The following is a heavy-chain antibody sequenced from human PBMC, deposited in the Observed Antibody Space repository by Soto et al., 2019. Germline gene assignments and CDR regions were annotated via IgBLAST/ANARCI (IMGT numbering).Heavy chain of an antibody. CDR1: GYTLTELS. CDR3: ATVGSGYYHIFDY. CDR2: FDPEDGET. J-gene: IGHJ4*02. Sequence: ASVKVSCKVSGYTLTELSMHWVRQAPGKGLEWMGGFDPEDGETIYAQKFQGRVTMAEDTSTDTAYMELSSLRSEDTAVYYGATVGSGYYHIFDYWGQGTLVTVSS. D-gene: IGHD3-22*01. V-gene: IGHV1-24*01.